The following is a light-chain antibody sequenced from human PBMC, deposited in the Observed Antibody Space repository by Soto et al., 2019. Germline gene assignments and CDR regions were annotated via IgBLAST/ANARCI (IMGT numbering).Light chain of an antibody. V-gene: IGKV1-5*03. J-gene: IGKJ1*01. CDR3: QEYKSYSWT. Sequence: DIQMTQSPSTLSGSVGDRVTITCRASQTISSWLAWYQQKPGKAPKLLIYKASTLKSGVPSRFSGSGSGTEFTLTIDSLQPDDFATYYCQEYKSYSWTFGQGTKVDIK. CDR2: KAS. CDR1: QTISSW.